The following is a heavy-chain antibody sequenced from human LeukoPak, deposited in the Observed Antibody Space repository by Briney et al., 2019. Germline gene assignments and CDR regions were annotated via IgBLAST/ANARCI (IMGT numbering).Heavy chain of an antibody. D-gene: IGHD6-13*01. CDR2: IRYDGSNK. CDR3: ASKISSSYDY. V-gene: IGHV3-30*02. CDR1: GFTFSSYG. J-gene: IGHJ4*02. Sequence: PGGSLRLSCAASGFTFSSYGMHWVRQAPGKGLEWVAFIRYDGSNKYYADSVKGRFTISRDNSMNTLYLQMNSLRAEDTAVYYCASKISSSYDYWGQGTLVTVSS.